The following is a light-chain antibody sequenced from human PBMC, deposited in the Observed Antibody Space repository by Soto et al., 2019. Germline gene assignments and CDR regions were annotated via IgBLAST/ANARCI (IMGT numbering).Light chain of an antibody. CDR2: KAS. CDR1: QSISSW. Sequence: DIQMTQSPSTLSASVGDRVTITCRASQSISSWLAWYQQKPGKAPKLLIYKASSLESGVPSRFSGSGSGTEFTLDISRLQPDDFATYYCQQYNNYPYTFGQGTKLEIK. J-gene: IGKJ2*01. V-gene: IGKV1-5*03. CDR3: QQYNNYPYT.